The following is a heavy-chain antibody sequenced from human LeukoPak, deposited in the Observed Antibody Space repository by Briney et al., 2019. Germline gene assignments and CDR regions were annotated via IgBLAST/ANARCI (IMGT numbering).Heavy chain of an antibody. J-gene: IGHJ4*02. V-gene: IGHV4-31*03. CDR3: ARDAYGDLGFDY. D-gene: IGHD4-17*01. CDR1: GGSISSGGYY. CDR2: IYYSGST. Sequence: SQTLSLTCTVSGGSISSGGYYWSWIRQHPGKGLEWIGYIYYSGSTHYNPSLKSRVTISVDTSKNQFSLKLSSVTAADTAVYYCARDAYGDLGFDYWGQGTLVTVSS.